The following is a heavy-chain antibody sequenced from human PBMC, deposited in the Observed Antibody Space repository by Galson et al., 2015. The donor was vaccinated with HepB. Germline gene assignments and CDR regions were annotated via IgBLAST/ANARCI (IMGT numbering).Heavy chain of an antibody. CDR1: GDSVSSNSAA. Sequence: CAISGDSVSSNSAAWNWIRQSPSRGLEWLGRTYYRSKWYNDYAVSVKSRITINPDTSKNQFSLQLNSVTPEDTAVYYCARDGVWELPRRSYYYMDVWGKGTTVTVSS. CDR3: ARDGVWELPRRSYYYMDV. V-gene: IGHV6-1*01. J-gene: IGHJ6*03. D-gene: IGHD1-26*01. CDR2: TYYRSKWYN.